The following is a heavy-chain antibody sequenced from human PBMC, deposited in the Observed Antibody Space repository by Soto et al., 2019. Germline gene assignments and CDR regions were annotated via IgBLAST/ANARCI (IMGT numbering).Heavy chain of an antibody. V-gene: IGHV1-69*12. J-gene: IGHJ6*02. D-gene: IGHD3-16*01. CDR1: GGTFSSYA. CDR2: IIPIFGTA. CDR3: AGAWGPSYYYGMDV. Sequence: QVQLVQSGAEVKKPGSSVKVSCKASGGTFSSYAISWVRQAPGQGLEWMGGIIPIFGTADYAQEFQGRVAXTADASTSPAYMELSSLRSEDTAVYYCAGAWGPSYYYGMDVWGQGTTVTVSS.